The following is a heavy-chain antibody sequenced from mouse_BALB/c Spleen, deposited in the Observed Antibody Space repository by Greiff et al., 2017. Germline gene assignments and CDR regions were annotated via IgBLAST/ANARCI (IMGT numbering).Heavy chain of an antibody. CDR2: IHYSGST. J-gene: IGHJ2*01. D-gene: IGHD2-14*01. CDR3: ARSGRYDGYYFDY. Sequence: EVQLQESGPDLVKPSQSLSLTCTVTGYSITSGYSWHWIRQFPGNKLEWMGYIHYSGSTNYNPSLKSRISITRDTSKNQFFLQLNSVTTEGTATYYCARSGRYDGYYFDYWGQGTTLTVSS. CDR1: GYSITSGYS. V-gene: IGHV3-1*02.